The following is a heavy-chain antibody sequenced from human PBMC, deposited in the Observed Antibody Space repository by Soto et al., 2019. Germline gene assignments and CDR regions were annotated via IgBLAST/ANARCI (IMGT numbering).Heavy chain of an antibody. J-gene: IGHJ3*02. CDR3: ARHVVVVVAARSDAFDI. CDR1: GYSFTSYW. CDR2: IYPGDSDT. D-gene: IGHD2-15*01. Sequence: GESLKISCKGSGYSFTSYWIGWVRQMPGKGLEWMGIIYPGDSDTRYSPSVQGQVTISADKSISTAYLQWSSLKASDTAMYYCARHVVVVVAARSDAFDIWGQGTMVTVSS. V-gene: IGHV5-51*01.